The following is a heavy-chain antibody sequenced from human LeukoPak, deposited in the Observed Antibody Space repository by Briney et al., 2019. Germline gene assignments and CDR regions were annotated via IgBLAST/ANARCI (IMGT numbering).Heavy chain of an antibody. J-gene: IGHJ1*01. CDR3: ARDGRGGCYFQH. CDR1: GGSISSYY. CDR2: IYYSGST. D-gene: IGHD2-15*01. V-gene: IGHV4-59*01. Sequence: SETLSLTCTVSGGSISSYYWSWIRQPPGKGLEWIGYIYYSGSTNYNPSLKSRVTISVDTSKNQFSLKLSSVTAADTAVYYWARDGRGGCYFQHWGQGTLVTVSS.